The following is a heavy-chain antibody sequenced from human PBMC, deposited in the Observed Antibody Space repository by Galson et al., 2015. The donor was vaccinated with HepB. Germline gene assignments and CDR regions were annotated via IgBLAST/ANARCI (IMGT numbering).Heavy chain of an antibody. CDR3: ARAGCSSTSCYAIWDAFDI. Sequence: LRLSCAASGFTFSSYWMSWVRQAPGKGLEWVANIKQDGSEKYYVDSVKGRFTISRDNAKNSLYLQMNSLGAEDTAVYYCARAGCSSTSCYAIWDAFDIWGQGTMVTVSS. V-gene: IGHV3-7*03. CDR1: GFTFSSYW. CDR2: IKQDGSEK. J-gene: IGHJ3*02. D-gene: IGHD2-2*01.